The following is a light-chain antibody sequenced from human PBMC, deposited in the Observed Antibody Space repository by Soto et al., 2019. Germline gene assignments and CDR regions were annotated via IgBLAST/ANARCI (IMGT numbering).Light chain of an antibody. J-gene: IGLJ1*01. Sequence: QSVLTQPASVSGSPGQSMTISCTGTSSDVGGYNYVSWYQQHPGKAPKLMIYEVSNRPSGVSNRFSGSKSGNTASLTISGLQAEDEADYYCSSYTSSSCYVFGTGTKVTVL. CDR2: EVS. CDR3: SSYTSSSCYV. V-gene: IGLV2-14*01. CDR1: SSDVGGYNY.